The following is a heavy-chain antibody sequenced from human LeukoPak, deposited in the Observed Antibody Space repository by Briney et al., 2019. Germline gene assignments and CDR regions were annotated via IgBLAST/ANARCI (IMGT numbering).Heavy chain of an antibody. V-gene: IGHV3-30*02. J-gene: IGHJ4*02. Sequence: GGSLRLSCAASGFIFRSYGMHWVRQAPGKGLEWVAYIRHDGSNKYYGDSVKGRFTISRDNAKNSLYLQMTSLRAEDTAVYYCARGAYGDYVSTYWGQGTLVTVSS. D-gene: IGHD4-17*01. CDR2: IRHDGSNK. CDR3: ARGAYGDYVSTY. CDR1: GFIFRSYG.